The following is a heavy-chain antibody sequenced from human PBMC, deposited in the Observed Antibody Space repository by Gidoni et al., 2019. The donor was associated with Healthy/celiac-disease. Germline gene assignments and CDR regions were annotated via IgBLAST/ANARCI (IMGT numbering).Heavy chain of an antibody. CDR2: ISYDGSNK. Sequence: GMHWVRQAPGKGLEWVAVISYDGSNKYYADSVKGRFTISRDNPKNTLYLQMNSLRAEDTAVYYCAKDLGFGDYSEYYYGMDVWGQGTTVTVSS. J-gene: IGHJ6*02. D-gene: IGHD4-17*01. CDR3: AKDLGFGDYSEYYYGMDV. V-gene: IGHV3-30*18.